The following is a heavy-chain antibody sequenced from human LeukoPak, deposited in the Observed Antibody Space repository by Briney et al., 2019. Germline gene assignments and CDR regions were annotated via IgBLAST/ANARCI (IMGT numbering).Heavy chain of an antibody. Sequence: AGTLSLTCGVSGGSISSINWWSWVRQAPGQGLEWIGQFSLIGRTNYNPSLNSRLTLSLDESRNQDSLNLTSVTAADTAIYYCSGESGPFCPFGYWGQGTLVVVPS. D-gene: IGHD1-26*01. CDR1: GGSISSINW. CDR3: SGESGPFCPFGY. J-gene: IGHJ4*02. CDR2: FSLIGRT. V-gene: IGHV4-4*02.